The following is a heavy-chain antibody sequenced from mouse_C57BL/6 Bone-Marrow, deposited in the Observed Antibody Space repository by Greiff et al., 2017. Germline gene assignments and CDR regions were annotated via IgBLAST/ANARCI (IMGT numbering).Heavy chain of an antibody. Sequence: EVMLVESGGGLVQPGGSLSLSCAASGFTFTDYYMSWVRQPPGKALEWLGFIRNKANGYTTEYSASVKGRFTISRDNSQSILYLQMNALRAEDSATYYCARWGGSSYGWFAYWGQGTLVTVSA. J-gene: IGHJ3*01. V-gene: IGHV7-3*01. CDR2: IRNKANGYTT. CDR1: GFTFTDYY. D-gene: IGHD1-1*01. CDR3: ARWGGSSYGWFAY.